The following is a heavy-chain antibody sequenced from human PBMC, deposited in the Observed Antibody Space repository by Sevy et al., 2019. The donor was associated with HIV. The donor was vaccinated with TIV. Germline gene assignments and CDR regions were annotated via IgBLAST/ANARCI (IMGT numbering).Heavy chain of an antibody. CDR2: MTSSGSYI. CDR3: VRDGWNY. Sequence: GGSLRLSCAASGFTFSTSTLNWVRQAPGKGLEWVSLMTSSGSYILYADSVKGRFTISRDNAKNSVFLQMNSLRVEDTTVYYCVRDGWNYWGQGTLVTVSS. V-gene: IGHV3-21*01. CDR1: GFTFSTST. D-gene: IGHD2-15*01. J-gene: IGHJ4*02.